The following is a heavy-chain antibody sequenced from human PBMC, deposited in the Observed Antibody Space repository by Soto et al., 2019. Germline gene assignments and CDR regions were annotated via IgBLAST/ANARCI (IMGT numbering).Heavy chain of an antibody. Sequence: EVQLVESGGGLVQPGGSLRLSCAASGFTLSDNWIHWVRRAPGKGLVWVSRINSDGSSVTYADSVKGRFTFSRDNAKNTLYLQMDSLRVEDTAMYYCVRAPEQRPFDYWGQGTLVTDSS. CDR2: INSDGSSV. V-gene: IGHV3-74*03. CDR1: GFTLSDNW. CDR3: VRAPEQRPFDY. J-gene: IGHJ4*02. D-gene: IGHD6-25*01.